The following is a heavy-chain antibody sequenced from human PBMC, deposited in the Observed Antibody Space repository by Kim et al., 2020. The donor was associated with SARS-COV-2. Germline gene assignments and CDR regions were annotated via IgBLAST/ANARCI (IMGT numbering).Heavy chain of an antibody. CDR3: ARDRGYCSGGSCYDYYYGMDV. D-gene: IGHD2-15*01. Sequence: SVKVSCKASGGTFSSYAISWVRQAPGQGLEWMGGIIPIFGTANYAQKFQGRVTITADESTSTAYMELSSLRSEYAAVYYCARDRGYCSGGSCYDYYYGMDVWGHGTTVTVSS. CDR1: GGTFSSYA. CDR2: IIPIFGTA. J-gene: IGHJ6*02. V-gene: IGHV1-69*13.